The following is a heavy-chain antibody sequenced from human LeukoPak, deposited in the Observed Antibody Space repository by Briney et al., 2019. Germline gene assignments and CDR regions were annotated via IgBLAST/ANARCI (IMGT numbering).Heavy chain of an antibody. V-gene: IGHV4-34*01. CDR3: ARAKAWSGYYYNWFDP. J-gene: IGHJ5*02. CDR2: INHSGST. CDR1: GGSFSGYY. Sequence: PSETLSLTCAVYGGSFSGYYWSWIREPPGKGLEWSGEINHSGSTNYNPSLKSRVTISVDTSKNQFSLKLSSVTAADTAVYYCARAKAWSGYYYNWFDPWGQGTLVTVSS. D-gene: IGHD3-3*01.